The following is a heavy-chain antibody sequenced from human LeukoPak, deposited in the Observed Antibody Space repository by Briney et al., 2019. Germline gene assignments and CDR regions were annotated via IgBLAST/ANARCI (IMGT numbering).Heavy chain of an antibody. CDR3: ARVDVRELLRDDAFDI. Sequence: ASVKVSCKASGYTCTGYYMHWVRQAPGQGLEWMGWINPNSGGTNYAQKFQGRVTMTRDTSISTAYMELSRLRSDDTAVYYCARVDVRELLRDDAFDIWGQGTMVTVSS. V-gene: IGHV1-2*02. J-gene: IGHJ3*02. D-gene: IGHD1-26*01. CDR1: GYTCTGYY. CDR2: INPNSGGT.